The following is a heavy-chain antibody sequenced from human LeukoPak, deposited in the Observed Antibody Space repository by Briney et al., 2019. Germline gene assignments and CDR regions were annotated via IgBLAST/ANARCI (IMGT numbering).Heavy chain of an antibody. V-gene: IGHV3-74*01. CDR2: IESDASRT. D-gene: IGHD5-12*01. CDR3: VKGGHKLDIETTHYYYGLDV. J-gene: IGHJ6*02. CDR1: GFTLSDHW. Sequence: GGSLRLSCVASGFTLSDHWMYWVRQGPNKGLAHVSRIESDASRTTYADSVKGRFTISRDDAKNTMYSQMNSLRAEDTAVYYCVKGGHKLDIETTHYYYGLDVWGQGTTVAVSS.